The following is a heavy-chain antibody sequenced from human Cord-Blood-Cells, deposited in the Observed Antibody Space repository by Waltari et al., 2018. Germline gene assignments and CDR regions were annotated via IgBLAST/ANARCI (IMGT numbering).Heavy chain of an antibody. CDR2: IDRNSGGT. V-gene: IGHV1-2*07. CDR3: AGVLDVDY. D-gene: IGHD3-9*01. Sequence: QVQLVQSGAEVKKPGASVTVSCKASGYTFTGHYMHWVRQAPGQGLEWMGGIDRNSGGTNDAHKFQGSVTMTRDTSISTAYMELSRLRSDDTAVYYCAGVLDVDYWGQGTLVTVSS. CDR1: GYTFTGHY. J-gene: IGHJ4*02.